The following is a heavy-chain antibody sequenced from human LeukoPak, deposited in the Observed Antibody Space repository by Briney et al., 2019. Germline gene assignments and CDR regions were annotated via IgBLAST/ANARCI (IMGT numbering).Heavy chain of an antibody. CDR3: ASSRRDHNAGWLYFDF. V-gene: IGHV3-48*03. D-gene: IGHD6-19*01. Sequence: GSLRPSFAGLGFTFRRFDMDWVRQSPGKGLEGVAYISGSDDSVSSPDSVKGRFSISRDNVKNSLYLQMNSLSAEDTAFYYCASSRRDHNAGWLYFDFWGQGTLLTVSS. CDR2: ISGSDDSV. CDR1: GFTFRRFD. J-gene: IGHJ4*02.